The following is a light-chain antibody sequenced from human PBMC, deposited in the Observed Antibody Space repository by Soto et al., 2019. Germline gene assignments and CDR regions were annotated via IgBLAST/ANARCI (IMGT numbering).Light chain of an antibody. Sequence: DIQMTQSPSTLSASVGDRVTITCRASQSIGSWLAWYQQKPGKAPKLLIYKASSLESGVPSRFSGSGSGTEFTLTISSLQPDDFATYYCQQYNSYSFGGGTKVEIK. CDR2: KAS. V-gene: IGKV1-5*03. CDR1: QSIGSW. CDR3: QQYNSYS. J-gene: IGKJ4*01.